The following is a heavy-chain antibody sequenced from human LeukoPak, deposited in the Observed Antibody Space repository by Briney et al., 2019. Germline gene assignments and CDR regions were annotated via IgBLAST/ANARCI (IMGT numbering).Heavy chain of an antibody. J-gene: IGHJ4*02. CDR1: GYTFTSYG. D-gene: IGHD6-19*01. Sequence: ASVKVSCKASGYTFTSYGLSWVRQAPGLGLEWMGWISAYSGYTNYVQELQDRVTMTTDTSTSTAYMELRSLRSDDTAVYYCARVRSGWNSWDFWGQGTLVTVSS. CDR3: ARVRSGWNSWDF. CDR2: ISAYSGYT. V-gene: IGHV1-18*01.